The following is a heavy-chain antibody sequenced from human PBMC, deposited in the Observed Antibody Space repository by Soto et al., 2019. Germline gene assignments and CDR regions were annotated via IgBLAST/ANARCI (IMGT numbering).Heavy chain of an antibody. J-gene: IGHJ4*02. CDR2: ISAYNGNT. V-gene: IGHV1-18*01. CDR1: GDTFASFG. D-gene: IGHD3-10*01. CDR3: ARDQESITDRILQY. Sequence: VSVKVSCKASGDTFASFGFSWVRQAPGQGLEWLGWISAYNGNTHYAQKVRDRVTLTTDTSTNTAYMELRSLTSDDTAVYYCARDQESITDRILQYWGQGTRVTVYS.